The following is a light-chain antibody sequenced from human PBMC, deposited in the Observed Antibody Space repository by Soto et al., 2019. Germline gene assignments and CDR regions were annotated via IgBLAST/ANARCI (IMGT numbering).Light chain of an antibody. CDR3: QQYNSYSPPT. CDR1: QSISSW. CDR2: DAS. J-gene: IGKJ1*01. Sequence: DIQMTQSPSTLSASVGDRVTITCRASQSISSWLAWYQQKPGKAPFLLISDASNLQSGVPSRFSGSGSGTEYTLTISSLQPDDFATYYCQQYNSYSPPTFGQGTKVDIK. V-gene: IGKV1-5*01.